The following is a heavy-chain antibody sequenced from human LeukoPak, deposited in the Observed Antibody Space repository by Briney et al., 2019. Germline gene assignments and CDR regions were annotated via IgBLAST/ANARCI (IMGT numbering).Heavy chain of an antibody. CDR3: ARDERGYDILTDYYNGWFDP. J-gene: IGHJ5*02. D-gene: IGHD3-9*01. V-gene: IGHV4-59*01. CDR1: GGSISSYY. CDR2: IYYSGST. Sequence: SETLSLTCTVSGGSISSYYWSWIRQPPGKGLEWIGYIYYSGSTNYNPSLKSRVTISVDTSKNQFSLKLSSVTAADTAVYYCARDERGYDILTDYYNGWFDPWGQGTLVTVSS.